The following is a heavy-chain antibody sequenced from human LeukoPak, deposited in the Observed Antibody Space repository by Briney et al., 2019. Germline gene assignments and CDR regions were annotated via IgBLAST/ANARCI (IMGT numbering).Heavy chain of an antibody. CDR1: GFTFSSYE. V-gene: IGHV3-48*03. CDR2: ISSSGSTI. Sequence: GGSLRLSCAASGFTFSSYEMNWVRQAPGKGLEWVSYISSSGSTIYYADSVKGRFTISRDNAKNSLYLQMNSLRAEDTAVYYCAREYYYDSSGYYSPGFDYWGQGTLVTVSS. J-gene: IGHJ4*02. CDR3: AREYYYDSSGYYSPGFDY. D-gene: IGHD3-22*01.